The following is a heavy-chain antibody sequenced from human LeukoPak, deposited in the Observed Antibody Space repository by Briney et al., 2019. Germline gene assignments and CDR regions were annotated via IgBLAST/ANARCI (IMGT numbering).Heavy chain of an antibody. CDR2: ISSSGSTI. CDR1: GFTFSSYE. Sequence: GGSLRLSCAASGFTFSSYEMNWVRQAPGKGLEWVSYISSSGSTIYYADSVKGRFTISRDNAKNSLYLQMNSLRAEDTAVYYCARESSVNWFNPWGQGTLVTVSS. J-gene: IGHJ5*02. D-gene: IGHD5/OR15-5a*01. CDR3: ARESSVNWFNP. V-gene: IGHV3-48*03.